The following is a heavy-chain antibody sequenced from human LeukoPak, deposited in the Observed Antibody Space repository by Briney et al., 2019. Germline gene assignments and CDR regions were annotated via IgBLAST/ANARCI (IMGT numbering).Heavy chain of an antibody. D-gene: IGHD3-22*01. J-gene: IGHJ3*02. CDR1: GGSISSYY. CDR3: AREVTTIVVLGAFDI. CDR2: IYYSGST. Sequence: SETLSLTCTVSGGSISSYYWSWIRQPPGKGLEWIGYIYYSGSTNYNPSLKSRVTISVDTSKNQFSLKLSSVTAADTAVYYCAREVTTIVVLGAFDIWGQGTMVTVSS. V-gene: IGHV4-59*12.